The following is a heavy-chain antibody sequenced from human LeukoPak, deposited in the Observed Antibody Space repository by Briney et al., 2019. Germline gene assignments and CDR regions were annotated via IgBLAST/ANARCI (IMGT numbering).Heavy chain of an antibody. D-gene: IGHD3-16*01. V-gene: IGHV1-2*06. CDR2: INPNSGGT. CDR1: GYTFTGYY. Sequence: ASVKVSCKASGYTFTGYYMHWVRQAPGQGLEWMGRINPNSGGTNYAQKFQGRVTMTRDTSISTAYMELSRLRSDDTAVYYCARAPPGDYYFDYWGQGTLVTVSS. J-gene: IGHJ4*02. CDR3: ARAPPGDYYFDY.